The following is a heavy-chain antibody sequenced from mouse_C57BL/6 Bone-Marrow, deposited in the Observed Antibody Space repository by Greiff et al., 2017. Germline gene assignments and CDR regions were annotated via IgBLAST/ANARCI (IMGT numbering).Heavy chain of an antibody. CDR1: GYSITSDY. CDR3: ARYDYGSRWYFDV. V-gene: IGHV3-8*01. CDR2: ISYSGST. Sequence: EVQLVESGPGLAKPSQTLSLSCSVTGYSITSDYWNWIRKFPGNKLEYMGYISYSGSTYYTPSLKSRISITRDTSKNQYYLQLNTVTTEDTATYYCARYDYGSRWYFDVWGTGTTVTVSS. D-gene: IGHD1-1*01. J-gene: IGHJ1*03.